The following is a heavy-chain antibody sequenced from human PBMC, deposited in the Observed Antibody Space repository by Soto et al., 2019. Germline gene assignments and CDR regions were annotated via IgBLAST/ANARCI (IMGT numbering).Heavy chain of an antibody. Sequence: QVRLVQSGAEVKEPGDSVRVSCEASGYTFTAYHIHWVRQAPGQGLEWMGWINPKCGDTGFAQDFQGRVAMTSDMSISTVYMELSRLTSVDTAIYSCARNMDYYCGRGSGNGHGVWGQGTTVTVFS. CDR1: GYTFTAYH. CDR3: ARNMDYYCGRGSGNGHGV. J-gene: IGHJ6*02. V-gene: IGHV1-2*02. D-gene: IGHD2-21*01. CDR2: INPKCGDT.